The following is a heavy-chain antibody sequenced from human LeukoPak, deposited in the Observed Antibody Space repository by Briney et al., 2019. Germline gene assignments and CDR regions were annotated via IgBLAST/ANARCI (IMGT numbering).Heavy chain of an antibody. CDR1: GYSFTSYW. Sequence: GESLKISCKGSGYSFTSYWIGWVRQMPGKGLEWMGIICPGDSDTRYSPSFQGQVTISADKSISTAYLQWSSLKASDTAMYYCARRRFGELGVYYFDYWGQGTLVTVSS. D-gene: IGHD3-10*01. J-gene: IGHJ4*02. V-gene: IGHV5-51*01. CDR3: ARRRFGELGVYYFDY. CDR2: ICPGDSDT.